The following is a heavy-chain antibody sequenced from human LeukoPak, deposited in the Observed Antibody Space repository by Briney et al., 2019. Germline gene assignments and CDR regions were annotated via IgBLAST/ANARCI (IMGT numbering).Heavy chain of an antibody. D-gene: IGHD3-22*01. V-gene: IGHV3-53*01. Sequence: GGSLRLSCVVSGFNVSSKYMSWVRQGPGKGLEWVSVIYSGGSTYYADSVKGRFTISRDNSKNTLYLQMNSLRAEDTAVYYCAKVTYYYDSSGYSPFDYWGQGTLVTVST. CDR1: GFNVSSKY. J-gene: IGHJ4*02. CDR3: AKVTYYYDSSGYSPFDY. CDR2: IYSGGST.